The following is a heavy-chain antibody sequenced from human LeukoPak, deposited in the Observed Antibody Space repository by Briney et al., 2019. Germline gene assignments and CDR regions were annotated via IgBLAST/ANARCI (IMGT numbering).Heavy chain of an antibody. CDR2: IYPGDSGT. J-gene: IGHJ3*02. D-gene: IGHD1-1*01. CDR1: GYSFDTYW. V-gene: IGHV5-51*01. CDR3: ARHERVPGPFDI. Sequence: GASLKISCHGSGYSFDTYWIGWVRQMPGKGLEWMGVIYPGDSGTRYSPSFQGQVTISVDKSINTAYLQWTSLKASDTAMYYCARHERVPGPFDIWGQGTMVTVSS.